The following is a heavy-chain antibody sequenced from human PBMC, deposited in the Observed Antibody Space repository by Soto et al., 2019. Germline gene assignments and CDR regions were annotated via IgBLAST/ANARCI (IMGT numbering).Heavy chain of an antibody. CDR2: ISAYNGNT. CDR1: GYTFTSYG. Sequence: ASVKVSCKASGYTFTSYGITWVRQAPGQGLEWMGWISAYNGNTNYAQKLQGRVTVTTDTSTSTAYMELRSLRSDDTAVYYCATADSGWDFDYWGQGTLVTVSS. J-gene: IGHJ4*02. CDR3: ATADSGWDFDY. V-gene: IGHV1-18*01. D-gene: IGHD5-12*01.